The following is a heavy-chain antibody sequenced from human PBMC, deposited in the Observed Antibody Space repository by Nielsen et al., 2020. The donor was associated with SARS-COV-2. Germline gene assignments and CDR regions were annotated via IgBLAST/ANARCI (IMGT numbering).Heavy chain of an antibody. V-gene: IGHV1-3*01. J-gene: IGHJ4*02. D-gene: IGHD3-22*01. Sequence: ASVKVSCKASGYTFTSYAMHWVRQAPGQRLEWMGWINAGNGNTKYSQKFQGRVTITRDTSASTAYMELSSLRSEDTAVYYCARGEGFRYYDSSGYDYWGQGTLVTVSS. CDR1: GYTFTSYA. CDR3: ARGEGFRYYDSSGYDY. CDR2: INAGNGNT.